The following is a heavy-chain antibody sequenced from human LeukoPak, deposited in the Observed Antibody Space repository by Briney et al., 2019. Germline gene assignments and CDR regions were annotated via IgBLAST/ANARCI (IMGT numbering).Heavy chain of an antibody. CDR3: ARGGAYYDSSGYPFGY. J-gene: IGHJ4*02. D-gene: IGHD3-22*01. Sequence: ASVKVSCKASGYTFTGYYMHWVRQAPGQGLEWMGRINPNSGGTNYAQKFQGRDTMTRDTSISTAYMELSRLRSDDTAVYYCARGGAYYDSSGYPFGYWGQGTLVTVSS. V-gene: IGHV1-2*06. CDR1: GYTFTGYY. CDR2: INPNSGGT.